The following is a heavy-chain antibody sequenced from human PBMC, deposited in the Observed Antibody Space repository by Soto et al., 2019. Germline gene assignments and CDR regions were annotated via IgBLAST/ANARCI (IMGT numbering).Heavy chain of an antibody. CDR1: GYAFTSYY. V-gene: IGHV1-46*01. CDR2: INPSGGYT. J-gene: IGHJ4*02. CDR3: ARARNYFDY. Sequence: ASVKVSFKASGYAFTSYYMHWVRQAPGQGLEWMGIINPSGGYTRYAQKFQGRVTMTRDTSTRTVYMELSSLRSEDTAVYYCARARNYFDYWGQGTLVTVSS.